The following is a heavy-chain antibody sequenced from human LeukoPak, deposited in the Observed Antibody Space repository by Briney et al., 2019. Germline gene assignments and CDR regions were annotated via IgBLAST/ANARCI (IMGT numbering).Heavy chain of an antibody. CDR1: GFTFSSYG. V-gene: IGHV3-30*18. CDR2: ISDDGSNK. Sequence: GGSLRLSCAASGFTFSSYGMHWVRQAPGKGLEWVAVISDDGSNKYYVDSVKGRFTISRDNSKNTLYLQMNSLRAEDTAVYYCAKSPNYYDSSGYHFDYWGQGTLVTVSS. D-gene: IGHD3-22*01. J-gene: IGHJ4*02. CDR3: AKSPNYYDSSGYHFDY.